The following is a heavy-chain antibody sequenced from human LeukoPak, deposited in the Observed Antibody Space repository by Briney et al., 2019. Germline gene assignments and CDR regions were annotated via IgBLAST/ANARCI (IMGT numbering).Heavy chain of an antibody. J-gene: IGHJ4*02. CDR2: IYYSWST. V-gene: IGHV4-39*01. CDR3: ARNPRMTSSQMTTVDY. Sequence: SETLSLTCTVSGGSISSSSYYWGWIRQPPGKGLEWIGSIYYSWSTYYNPSLKSRVTISVDTSKNQFSLKLSSVTAADTAVYYCARNPRMTSSQMTTVDYWGQGTLVTVSS. CDR1: GGSISSSSYY. D-gene: IGHD4-17*01.